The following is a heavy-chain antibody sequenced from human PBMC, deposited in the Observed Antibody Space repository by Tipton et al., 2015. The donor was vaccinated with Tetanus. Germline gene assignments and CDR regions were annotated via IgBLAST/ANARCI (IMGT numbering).Heavy chain of an antibody. Sequence: SLRLSCAASGFSVSRKYMTWVRQAPGKGLEWVSLTYGDGSTYYADSVKGRFTISRDNSKNTLYLQMSNLRAEDTAVYYCARGGTMDYWGQGTLFTVSA. J-gene: IGHJ4*02. V-gene: IGHV3-53*01. CDR1: GFSVSRKY. D-gene: IGHD1-1*01. CDR3: ARGGTMDY. CDR2: TYGDGST.